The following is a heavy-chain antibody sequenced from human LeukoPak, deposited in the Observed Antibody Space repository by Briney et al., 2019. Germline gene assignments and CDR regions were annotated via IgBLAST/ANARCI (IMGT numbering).Heavy chain of an antibody. D-gene: IGHD4-11*01. Sequence: ASVKVSCKASGYTFTSYDINWVRQATGQGLEWMGWMNPNSGNTGYAQKFQGRVTMTRNTSISTADMELRSLSSEATALYYCARGYSHPYPPEYYYYGMDVWGQGTTVTVSS. J-gene: IGHJ6*02. V-gene: IGHV1-8*01. CDR2: MNPNSGNT. CDR1: GYTFTSYD. CDR3: ARGYSHPYPPEYYYYGMDV.